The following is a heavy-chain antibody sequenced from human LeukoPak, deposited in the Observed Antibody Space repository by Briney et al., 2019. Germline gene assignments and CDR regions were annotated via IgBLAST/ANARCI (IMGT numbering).Heavy chain of an antibody. CDR2: VHHTGRA. V-gene: IGHV4-39*07. CDR1: GDCISGSNYH. Sequence: EASETLSLTCTVSGDCISGSNYHWGWIRQPPGKGLEWLGTVHHTGRAFYNPSLRGRTTVSVDTSKNEFSLKLTSVTAADTAVYYCAREPDAWGQGILVIVSS. J-gene: IGHJ5*02. CDR3: AREPDA.